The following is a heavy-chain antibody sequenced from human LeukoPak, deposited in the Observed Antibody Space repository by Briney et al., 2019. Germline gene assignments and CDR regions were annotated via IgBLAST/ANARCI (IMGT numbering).Heavy chain of an antibody. V-gene: IGHV4-39*07. CDR3: ARGSLIVGATTWFDP. CDR1: GGSISSSSYY. J-gene: IGHJ5*02. D-gene: IGHD1-26*01. Sequence: SETLSLTCTVSGGSISSSSYYWGWVRQPPGKGLEWIGSIYYSGSTYYNPSLKSRVTISVDTSKNQFSLKLSSVTAPDTAVYYCARGSLIVGATTWFDPWGQGTLVTVSS. CDR2: IYYSGST.